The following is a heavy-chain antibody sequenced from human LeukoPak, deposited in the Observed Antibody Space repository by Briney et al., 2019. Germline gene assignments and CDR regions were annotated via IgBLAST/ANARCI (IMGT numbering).Heavy chain of an antibody. CDR3: ARDLSGYGFSLLL. CDR2: ISSNVGST. J-gene: IGHJ4*02. D-gene: IGHD5-12*01. Sequence: GAPRPSWAGSWFTFNRYSMHWVRQAPAKGLEYVSAISSNVGSTYYANSVKGRFIISRDNSKNTLYLQMGSLRAEDMAVYYCARDLSGYGFSLLLWGQGTLVTVSS. CDR1: WFTFNRYS. V-gene: IGHV3-64*01.